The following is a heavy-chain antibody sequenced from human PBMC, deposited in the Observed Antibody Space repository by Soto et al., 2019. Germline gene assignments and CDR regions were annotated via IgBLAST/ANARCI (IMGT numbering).Heavy chain of an antibody. V-gene: IGHV1-69*13. D-gene: IGHD6-6*01. CDR1: GGTFSSYA. CDR2: IIPIFGTA. J-gene: IGHJ6*02. CDR3: ARQAARLRYYYYYGMDV. Sequence: ASVKVSCKASGGTFSSYAISWVRQAPGQGLEWMGGIIPIFGTANYAQKFQGRVTITADESTSTAYMELSSLRSEDTAVYYCARQAARLRYYYYYGMDVWGQGTTVTVSS.